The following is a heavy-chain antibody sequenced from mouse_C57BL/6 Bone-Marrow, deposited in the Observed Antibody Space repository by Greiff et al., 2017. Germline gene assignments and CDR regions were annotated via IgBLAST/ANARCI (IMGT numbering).Heavy chain of an antibody. CDR1: GYTFTDYN. V-gene: IGHV1-18*01. CDR3: ARRGNYDYPYFDY. D-gene: IGHD2-4*01. J-gene: IGHJ2*01. CDR2: INPNNGGT. Sequence: EVQLQQSGPELVKPGASVKIPCKASGYTFTDYNMDWVKQSHGKSLEWIGDINPNNGGTIYNQKFKGKATLTVDKSSSTAYMGLRSLTSEDTAVYYCARRGNYDYPYFDYWGQGTTLTVSS.